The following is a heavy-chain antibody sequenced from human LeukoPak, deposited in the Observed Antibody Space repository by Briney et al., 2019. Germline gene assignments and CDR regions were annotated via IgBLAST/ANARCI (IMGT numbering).Heavy chain of an antibody. CDR2: ISAYNGNT. CDR3: ARDGPSYYYGSGSRSGDY. J-gene: IGHJ4*02. D-gene: IGHD3-10*01. V-gene: IGHV1-18*01. Sequence: GASVKVSCKASGYTFTSYGISWVRQAPGQGLEWMGWISAYNGNTNYAQKLQGRVTMITDTSTSTAYMELRSLRSDDTAVYYCARDGPSYYYGSGSRSGDYWGQGTLVTVSS. CDR1: GYTFTSYG.